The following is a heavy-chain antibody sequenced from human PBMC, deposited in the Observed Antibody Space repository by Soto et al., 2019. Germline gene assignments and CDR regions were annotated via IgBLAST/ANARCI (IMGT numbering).Heavy chain of an antibody. Sequence: PLETLSLTCTVSGGSISSYYWSWIRQPPGKVLEWVGDICYSGSTNYNLSLKSRVTISVDTSKNQFSMKLSSVTAADTAVYYCARDRAVYAPVVYYHGMDVWGQGTTVTVSS. CDR1: GGSISSYY. CDR3: ARDRAVYAPVVYYHGMDV. D-gene: IGHD2-8*01. J-gene: IGHJ6*02. V-gene: IGHV4-59*01. CDR2: ICYSGST.